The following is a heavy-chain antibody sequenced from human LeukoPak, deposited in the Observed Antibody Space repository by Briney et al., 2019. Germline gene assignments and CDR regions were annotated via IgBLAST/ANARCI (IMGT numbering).Heavy chain of an antibody. CDR3: ARAGQQLVPYYFNY. J-gene: IGHJ4*02. CDR2: ISGSGGST. CDR1: GFTFSNYA. Sequence: SGGSLRLSCGVSGFTFSNYAMSWVRQAPGKGLEWVSGISGSGGSTYYTDSMMGRFTISRDNSKNTLYLQMNSLRADDTAVYFCARAGQQLVPYYFNYWGQGILVTVSS. V-gene: IGHV3-23*01. D-gene: IGHD6-13*01.